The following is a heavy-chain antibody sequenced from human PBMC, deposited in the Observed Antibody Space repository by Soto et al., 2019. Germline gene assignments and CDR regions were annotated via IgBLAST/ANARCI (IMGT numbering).Heavy chain of an antibody. J-gene: IGHJ4*02. CDR1: GFTFSSYA. CDR2: ISYDGSNK. V-gene: IGHV3-30-3*01. Sequence: QVQLVESGGGVVQPGRSLRLSCAASGFTFSSYAMHWVRQAPGKGLEGVAVISYDGSNKYYADSVKGRFTISRDNSKNTLYLQMNSLRAEDTAVYYCARATWDYWGQGTLVTVSS. CDR3: ARATWDY.